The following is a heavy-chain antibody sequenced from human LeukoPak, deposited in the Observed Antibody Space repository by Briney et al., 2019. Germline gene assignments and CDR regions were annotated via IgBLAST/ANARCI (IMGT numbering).Heavy chain of an antibody. CDR3: ARVQREYYYDSSGIMGN. J-gene: IGHJ4*02. V-gene: IGHV3-30*04. CDR1: GFTFSDCA. D-gene: IGHD3-22*01. Sequence: PGGSLRLSCAASGFTFSDCAMHWLRQAPGKGLEWVAVISYDGSKKYYADSVKGRFTISRDNSKNTLYLQMNSLRVEDTAVYYCARVQREYYYDSSGIMGNWGQGTLVTVSS. CDR2: ISYDGSKK.